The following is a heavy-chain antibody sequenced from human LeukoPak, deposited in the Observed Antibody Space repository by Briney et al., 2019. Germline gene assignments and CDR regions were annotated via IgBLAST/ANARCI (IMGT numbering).Heavy chain of an antibody. J-gene: IGHJ4*02. D-gene: IGHD5-18*01. Sequence: GSSVKVSCKASGGTFSSYAISWVRQAPGQGLEWMGRIIPILGIANYAQKFQGRVTTTADKSTSTAYMELSSLRSEDTAVYYCARDRPPDTAMAYWGQGTLVTVSS. V-gene: IGHV1-69*04. CDR1: GGTFSSYA. CDR2: IIPILGIA. CDR3: ARDRPPDTAMAY.